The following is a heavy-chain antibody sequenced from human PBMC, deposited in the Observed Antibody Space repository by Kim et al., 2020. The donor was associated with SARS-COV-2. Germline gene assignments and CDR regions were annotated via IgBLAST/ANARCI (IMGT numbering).Heavy chain of an antibody. V-gene: IGHV5-10-1*01. Sequence: ESLKISCRGSGYTFTSYWITWVRQIPGKGLEWMGRIDPTDSYTDYSPSLQGHVTISADKSIRTAYLEWSSLKASDTAMYYCARLAPYNNGWTPVDYWGQ. J-gene: IGHJ4*02. CDR2: IDPTDSYT. CDR3: ARLAPYNNGWTPVDY. D-gene: IGHD6-19*01. CDR1: GYTFTSYW.